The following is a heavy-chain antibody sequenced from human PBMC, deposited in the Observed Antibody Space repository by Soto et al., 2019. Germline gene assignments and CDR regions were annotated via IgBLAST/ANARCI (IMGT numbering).Heavy chain of an antibody. J-gene: IGHJ4*02. CDR3: ANGGTTVFPRVRNPFDY. D-gene: IGHD4-17*01. CDR1: GFTFSSYG. CDR2: ISYDGSNK. V-gene: IGHV3-30*18. Sequence: PGGSLRLSCAASGFTFSSYGMHWVRQAPGKGLEWVAVISYDGSNKYYADSVKGRFTISRDNSKNTLYLQMNSLRAEDTAVYYCANGGTTVFPRVRNPFDYWGQGTLVTVSS.